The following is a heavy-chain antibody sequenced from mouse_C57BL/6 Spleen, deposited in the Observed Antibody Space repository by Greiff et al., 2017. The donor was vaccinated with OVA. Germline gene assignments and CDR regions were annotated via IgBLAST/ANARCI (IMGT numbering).Heavy chain of an antibody. CDR2: IRSKSSNYAT. D-gene: IGHD1-1*01. Sequence: EVQLVESGGGLVQPKGSSKLSCAASGFTFNTYAMHWVRQAPGKGLEWVARIRSKSSNYATYYADSVKDRFTISRDDSQSMLYLQMNNLKTEDTAMYYCVREGSYYGSSSFAYWGQGTLVTVSA. CDR3: VREGSYYGSSSFAY. J-gene: IGHJ3*01. V-gene: IGHV10-3*01. CDR1: GFTFNTYA.